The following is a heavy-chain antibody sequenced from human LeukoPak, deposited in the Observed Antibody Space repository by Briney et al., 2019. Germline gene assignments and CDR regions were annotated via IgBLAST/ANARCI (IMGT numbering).Heavy chain of an antibody. CDR2: IYYSGST. CDR3: ARGGLYSYGSRFYDY. CDR1: GGSISSYY. V-gene: IGHV4-59*08. D-gene: IGHD5-18*01. J-gene: IGHJ4*02. Sequence: SETLSLTCTVSGGSISSYYWSWIRQPPGKGLEWIGYIYYSGSTNYNPSLKSRVTISVDTSKNQLSLKLSSVTAADTAVYYCARGGLYSYGSRFYDYWGQGTLVTVSS.